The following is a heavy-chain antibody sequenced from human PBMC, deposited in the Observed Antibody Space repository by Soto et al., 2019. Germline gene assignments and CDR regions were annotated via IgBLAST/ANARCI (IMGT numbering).Heavy chain of an antibody. Sequence: VGSLRLSCTASVFAFSNYGIHCVRQAPGRGLEWVAVIWSDGTKKFYAGSVRGRFTISRDNSKNTIYLQMNSLRAEDTAVYYCARDWWEEPAGKEDLSQFEYWGQGTLVNVSS. CDR3: ARDWWEEPAGKEDLSQFEY. CDR1: VFAFSNYG. V-gene: IGHV3-33*01. D-gene: IGHD6-13*01. J-gene: IGHJ4*02. CDR2: IWSDGTKK.